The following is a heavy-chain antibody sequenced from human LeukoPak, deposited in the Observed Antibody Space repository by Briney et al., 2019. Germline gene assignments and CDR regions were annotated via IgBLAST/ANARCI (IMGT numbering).Heavy chain of an antibody. Sequence: GESLKISCKGSGYSFSNFWIVWVRQMPGKGLECLGIISPGDSDTRYSPSFQGHVTISADKSISTAYLQWSSLKASDTAMYYCARSLSRGYSYGWFWFDPWGQGTLVTVSS. D-gene: IGHD5-18*01. V-gene: IGHV5-51*01. CDR2: ISPGDSDT. CDR3: ARSLSRGYSYGWFWFDP. J-gene: IGHJ5*02. CDR1: GYSFSNFW.